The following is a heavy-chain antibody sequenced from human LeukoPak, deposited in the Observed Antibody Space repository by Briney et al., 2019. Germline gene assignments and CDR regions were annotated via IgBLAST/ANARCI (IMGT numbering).Heavy chain of an antibody. D-gene: IGHD5-24*01. CDR1: GFTFSNHA. Sequence: GGSLRLSCVASGFTFSNHAMHWVRQAPGKGLEWVAIIASDGTKAYYADSVKGRFSISRDNSKNTVDLQMNTLRTEDTAIYYCAKGRSQEAIYKGALDVWGQGTTVTVSS. CDR2: IASDGTKA. CDR3: AKGRSQEAIYKGALDV. J-gene: IGHJ6*02. V-gene: IGHV3-30-3*01.